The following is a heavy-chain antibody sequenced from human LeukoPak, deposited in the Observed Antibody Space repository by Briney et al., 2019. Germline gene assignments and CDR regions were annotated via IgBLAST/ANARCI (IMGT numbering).Heavy chain of an antibody. CDR1: GGSISSYY. CDR2: IYYSGST. D-gene: IGHD6-25*01. V-gene: IGHV4-59*12. CDR3: ARRDASSGYYFDY. J-gene: IGHJ4*02. Sequence: PSETLSLTCTVSGGSISSYYWSWIRQPPGKGLEWIGYIYYSGSTNYNPSLKSRVTMSVDTSKNQFSLKLSSVTAADTAVYYCARRDASSGYYFDYWGQGTLVTVSS.